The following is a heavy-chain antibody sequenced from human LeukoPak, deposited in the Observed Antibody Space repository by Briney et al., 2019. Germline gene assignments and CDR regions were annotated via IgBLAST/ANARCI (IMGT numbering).Heavy chain of an antibody. D-gene: IGHD3-22*01. CDR2: IHHSGST. CDR1: GGSISSGNYY. V-gene: IGHV4-31*03. J-gene: IGHJ3*02. CDR3: VRDFYDSSSYDGFDI. Sequence: SETLSLTCTVSGGSISSGNYYWSWIRQHPGKGLEWIGYIHHSGSTYYNPSLKSRVIISVDTSKNQFSLKLNSVTAADTAVYYCVRDFYDSSSYDGFDIWGQGTMVTVSS.